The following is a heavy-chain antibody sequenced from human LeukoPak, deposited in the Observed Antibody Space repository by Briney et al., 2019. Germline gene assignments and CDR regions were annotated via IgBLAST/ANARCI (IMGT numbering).Heavy chain of an antibody. V-gene: IGHV4-39*01. J-gene: IGHJ4*02. CDR1: GGSISSSSYY. CDR2: IYYSGST. Sequence: SETLSLTCTVSGGSISSSSYYWGWVRQPPGKGLEWVGSIYYSGSTYYSPSLKSRVTISVDTSKNQFSLKLSSVTAADTAVYYCARHFLPVEQLAEGADYWGQGTLVTVSS. CDR3: ARHFLPVEQLAEGADY. D-gene: IGHD6-6*01.